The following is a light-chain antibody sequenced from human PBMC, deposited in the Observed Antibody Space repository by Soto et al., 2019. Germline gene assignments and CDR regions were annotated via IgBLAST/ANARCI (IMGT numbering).Light chain of an antibody. CDR3: QQYHALPYT. Sequence: DIQVTQSPSSLSASVGDRVTITCQASQDISRYLDWYQQKPGQAPKVLIYGASNLIRGVSSRFSGSGSGTHFTVTITSLQPEDFATYYCQQYHALPYTFGQGTKLDI. CDR1: QDISRY. CDR2: GAS. V-gene: IGKV1-33*01. J-gene: IGKJ2*01.